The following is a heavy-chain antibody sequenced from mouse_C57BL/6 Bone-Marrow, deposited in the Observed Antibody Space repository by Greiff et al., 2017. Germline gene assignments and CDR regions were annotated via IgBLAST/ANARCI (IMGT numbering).Heavy chain of an antibody. V-gene: IGHV1-5*01. D-gene: IGHD1-1*01. CDR2: IYPGNSDT. Sequence: EVMLVESGTVLARPGASVKMSCKTSGYTFTSYWMHWVKQRPGQGPEWIGAIYPGNSDTSYNQKFKGKAKLTAVTSASTAYMELSSLTDEDSAVYYCTRGTTVGKTFDYWGQGTTLTVSS. CDR1: GYTFTSYW. CDR3: TRGTTVGKTFDY. J-gene: IGHJ2*01.